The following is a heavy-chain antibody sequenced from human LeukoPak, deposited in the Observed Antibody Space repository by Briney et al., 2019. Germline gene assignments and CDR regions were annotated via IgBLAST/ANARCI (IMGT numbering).Heavy chain of an antibody. Sequence: GESLKISCKGSGYSFTSYWIGWVRQMPGKGLEWMGIIYPDDSDTKYSPSFQVQVTISADKSISTAYLQWSSLKASDTAMYYCARLAFCTNAVCFSNYYYSMDVWGRGTTVTVSS. CDR3: ARLAFCTNAVCFSNYYYSMDV. CDR1: GYSFTSYW. V-gene: IGHV5-51*03. D-gene: IGHD2-8*01. CDR2: IYPDDSDT. J-gene: IGHJ6*03.